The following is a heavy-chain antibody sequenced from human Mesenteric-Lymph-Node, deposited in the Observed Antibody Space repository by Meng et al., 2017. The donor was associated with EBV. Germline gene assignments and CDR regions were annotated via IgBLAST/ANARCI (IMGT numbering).Heavy chain of an antibody. D-gene: IGHD5-12*01. V-gene: IGHV4-30-4*01. CDR3: ARAPTGGYDFFFDY. J-gene: IGHJ4*02. CDR1: GGSITRGGYY. CDR2: IYYDGST. Sequence: QVTRQESGPGLMKPSQTLSLSCAVSGGSITRGGYYWSWLRQPPGKGLEWLGYIYYDGSTFYNPSLKSRITISLDTSKNQFSLKLSSVTAADTAVYYCARAPTGGYDFFFDYWGQGNLVTVSS.